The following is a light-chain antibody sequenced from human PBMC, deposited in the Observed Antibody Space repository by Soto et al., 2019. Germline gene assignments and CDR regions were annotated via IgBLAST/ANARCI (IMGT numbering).Light chain of an antibody. CDR1: SSDVGSYDR. V-gene: IGLV2-23*02. CDR3: CSSVGSPNWV. Sequence: QSALTQPASVSGSPGQSIAISCTGTSSDVGSYDRVSWYQQHQGKAPTRMIYELNKWPSGVSDRFSSSKSGNTASLTISGLQAEDEADYYCCSSVGSPNWVFGGGTKVTVL. CDR2: ELN. J-gene: IGLJ3*02.